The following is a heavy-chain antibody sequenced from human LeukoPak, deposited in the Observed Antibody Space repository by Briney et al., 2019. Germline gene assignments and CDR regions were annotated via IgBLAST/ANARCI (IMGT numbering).Heavy chain of an antibody. CDR1: GFTFSSYA. Sequence: PGGSLRLSCAVSGFTFSSYAMSWVRQAPGKGLEWVSAISGSGGSTYYADSVKGRFTISRDNSKNTLYLQMNSLRAEDTAVYYCAKLRYFDWSYFDYWGQGTLVTVSS. CDR3: AKLRYFDWSYFDY. D-gene: IGHD3-9*01. CDR2: ISGSGGST. J-gene: IGHJ4*02. V-gene: IGHV3-23*01.